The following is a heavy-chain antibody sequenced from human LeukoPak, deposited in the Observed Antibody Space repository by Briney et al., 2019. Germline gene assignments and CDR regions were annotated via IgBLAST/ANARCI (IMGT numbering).Heavy chain of an antibody. D-gene: IGHD4-23*01. CDR1: GFTFTNYA. J-gene: IGHJ2*01. Sequence: GRSLRLSCAASGFTFTNYAMHWVRQAPGKGLEWVAVISYDETNKYYEDSVKGRFTISRDSSKNTLYLQMSSLRDEDTAVYYCAKNNDYGGSYWYFDLWGRGTLVAVSS. V-gene: IGHV3-30*04. CDR3: AKNNDYGGSYWYFDL. CDR2: ISYDETNK.